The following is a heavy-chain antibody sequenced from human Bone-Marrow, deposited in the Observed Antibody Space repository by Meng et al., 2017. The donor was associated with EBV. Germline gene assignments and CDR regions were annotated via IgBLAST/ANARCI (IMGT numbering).Heavy chain of an antibody. CDR2: INPSGST. V-gene: IGHV4-34*01. Sequence: PVQAVGASALNLCWPPLLTCTVLGWPFRRYYWSWIRQPPGKGLEWIEEINPSGSTTYHPSVTRRVTIPVDTSKNQLSLKLGSVTAADTAVYYCARGSWLQLWLQDYWGQGTLVTVSS. D-gene: IGHD5-18*01. J-gene: IGHJ4*02. CDR1: GWPFRRYY. CDR3: ARGSWLQLWLQDY.